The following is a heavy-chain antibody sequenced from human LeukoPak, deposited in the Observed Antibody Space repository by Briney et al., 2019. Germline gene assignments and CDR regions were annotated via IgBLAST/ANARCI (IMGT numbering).Heavy chain of an antibody. V-gene: IGHV3-7*03. CDR2: IKQDGSAK. J-gene: IGHJ6*02. D-gene: IGHD6-13*01. CDR1: GFTFSDYW. CDR3: ARDRGGYVHAPYYYYYGMDV. Sequence: GGSLRLSCAASGFTFSDYWMHWVRQAPGKGLEWVANIKQDGSAKYYVDSVKGRFTISRDNAKNSLYLQMNSLRAEDTAVYYCARDRGGYVHAPYYYYYGMDVWGQGTTVTVSS.